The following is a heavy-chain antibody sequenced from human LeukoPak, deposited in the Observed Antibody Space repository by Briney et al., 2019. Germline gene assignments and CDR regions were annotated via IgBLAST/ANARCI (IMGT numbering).Heavy chain of an antibody. V-gene: IGHV1-8*03. Sequence: ASVKVSCKASGYTFTSYDINWVRQATGQGVEWVGWMNPNSGNTGYAQKFQGRVTITTDTSTSTAYMELRSLRSDDTAVYYCARVRSSSHHDYWGQGTLVTVSS. CDR2: MNPNSGNT. CDR1: GYTFTSYD. D-gene: IGHD6-13*01. J-gene: IGHJ4*02. CDR3: ARVRSSSHHDY.